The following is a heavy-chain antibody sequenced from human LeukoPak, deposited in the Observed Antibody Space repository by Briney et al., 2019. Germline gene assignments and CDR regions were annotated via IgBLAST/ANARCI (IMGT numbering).Heavy chain of an antibody. Sequence: GASVKVSCKTSGYTFTIYGISWVRQAPGQGLEWMGWVSPYDGNTKYAQKFQGRVTMTTDPSTSTAYLELRSLRFDDTAVYYCARRHVDHGADHWGQGTLVTVSS. CDR1: GYTFTIYG. D-gene: IGHD4/OR15-4a*01. J-gene: IGHJ5*02. CDR2: VSPYDGNT. CDR3: ARRHVDHGADH. V-gene: IGHV1-18*01.